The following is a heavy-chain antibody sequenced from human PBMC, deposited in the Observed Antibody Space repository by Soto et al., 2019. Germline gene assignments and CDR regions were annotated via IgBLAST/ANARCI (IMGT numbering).Heavy chain of an antibody. Sequence: GGSLRLSCAASGFTFSSYWMHWVRQAPGKGLVWVSRINSDGSSTSYADSVKGRFTISRDNAKNTLYLQMNSLRAEDTAVYYCARDQGGPSAPSGYYFDYWGQGTLVTVSS. CDR2: INSDGSST. D-gene: IGHD3-22*01. V-gene: IGHV3-74*01. CDR1: GFTFSSYW. J-gene: IGHJ4*02. CDR3: ARDQGGPSAPSGYYFDY.